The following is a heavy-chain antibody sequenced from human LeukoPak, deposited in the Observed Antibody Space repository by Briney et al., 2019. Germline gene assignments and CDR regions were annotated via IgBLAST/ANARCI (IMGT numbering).Heavy chain of an antibody. CDR2: IYPGDSDT. Sequence: NHGESLKISCKASGYSFTSYWIGWVRQVPGKGLEWMGIIYPGDSDTSYSPSFRGQVTISADKSLSTAYLQWSSLKASDTAIYYCARRGFLSVNGTEYFDDWGQGTLVTVSS. CDR1: GYSFTSYW. V-gene: IGHV5-51*01. J-gene: IGHJ4*02. CDR3: ARRGFLSVNGTEYFDD. D-gene: IGHD6-19*01.